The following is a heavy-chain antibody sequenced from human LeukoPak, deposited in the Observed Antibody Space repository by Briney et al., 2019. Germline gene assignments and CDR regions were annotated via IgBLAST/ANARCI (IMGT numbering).Heavy chain of an antibody. CDR2: IRGSGERT. J-gene: IGHJ4*02. CDR1: GFTFSNFA. Sequence: PGGSLRLSCVASGFTFSNFAMSWVRQAPGKGLDWVSTIRGSGERTKYADSAKGRFTISRDNSKNTLYLQMNSLRPEDTAVYFCAKRGETSSEDYYYIDYWGQGTLVTVSS. CDR3: AKRGETSSEDYYYIDY. D-gene: IGHD3-22*01. V-gene: IGHV3-23*01.